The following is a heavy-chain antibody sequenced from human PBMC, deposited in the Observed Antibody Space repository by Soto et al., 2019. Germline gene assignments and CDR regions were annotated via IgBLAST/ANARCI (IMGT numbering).Heavy chain of an antibody. V-gene: IGHV4-31*02. J-gene: IGHJ4*02. CDR3: ARDHPTIFGSGSFDY. D-gene: IGHD3-3*01. CDR2: IYYSGST. CDR1: GGSISSGGYY. Sequence: SETLSLTCTVSGGSISSGGYYWSWIRQHPGKGLEWIGYIYYSGSTYYNPSLKSRVTISVDTSKNQFSLKLSSVTAADTAVYYCARDHPTIFGSGSFDYWGQGTLVTVSS.